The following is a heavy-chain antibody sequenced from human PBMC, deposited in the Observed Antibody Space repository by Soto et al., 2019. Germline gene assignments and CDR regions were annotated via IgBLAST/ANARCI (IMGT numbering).Heavy chain of an antibody. CDR3: AKVVGRVFWSGFMDV. V-gene: IGHV3-23*01. Sequence: VGSLRLSCAASGFTFSSYAMSWVRQAPGKGLEWVSAISGSGGSTYYADSVKGRFTISRDNSKNTLYLQMNSLRAEDTAVYYCAKVVGRVFWSGFMDVWGQGTTVNVSS. CDR2: ISGSGGST. CDR1: GFTFSSYA. D-gene: IGHD3-3*01. J-gene: IGHJ6*02.